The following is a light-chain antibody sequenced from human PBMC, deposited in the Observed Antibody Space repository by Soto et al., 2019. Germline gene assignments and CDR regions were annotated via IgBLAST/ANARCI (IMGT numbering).Light chain of an antibody. Sequence: QSALTQPASVSGSPGQSITISCTGTSSDVGGYNYVSWYQQHPGEAPKLMIYDVSNRPSGVSNRFSGSKSGNTASLTISGLQAEDEADYYCSSYTISRNLVFGGGTKLTVL. CDR2: DVS. CDR3: SSYTISRNLV. CDR1: SSDVGGYNY. V-gene: IGLV2-14*03. J-gene: IGLJ3*02.